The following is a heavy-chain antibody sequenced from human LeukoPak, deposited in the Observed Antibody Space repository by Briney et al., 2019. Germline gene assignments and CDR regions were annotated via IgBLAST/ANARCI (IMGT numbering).Heavy chain of an antibody. CDR2: IYTSGST. D-gene: IGHD6-19*01. V-gene: IGHV4-61*02. CDR1: GGSISSGSYY. CDR3: ARDPYSSGWTFDY. Sequence: NPSQTLSLTCTVSGGSISSGSYYWSRIRQPAGKGLEWIGRIYTSGSTNYNLSLKSRVTISLDTSQNQFSLKLSSVTAADTAVYYCARDPYSSGWTFDYWGQGTLVTVSS. J-gene: IGHJ4*02.